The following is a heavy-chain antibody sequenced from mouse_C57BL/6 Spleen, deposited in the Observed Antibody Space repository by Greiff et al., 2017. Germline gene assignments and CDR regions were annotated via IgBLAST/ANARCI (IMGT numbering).Heavy chain of an antibody. D-gene: IGHD1-1*01. CDR3: ARHDADYSFAY. V-gene: IGHV5-12*01. CDR1: GFTFSDYY. J-gene: IGHJ3*01. Sequence: EVKLVESGGGLVQPGGSLKLSCAASGFTFSDYYMYWVRQTPEKRLEWVAYISNGGGSTYYPDTVKGRFTISRDNAKNTLYLQMSRLKSEDTAMYYCARHDADYSFAYWGQGTLVTVSA. CDR2: ISNGGGST.